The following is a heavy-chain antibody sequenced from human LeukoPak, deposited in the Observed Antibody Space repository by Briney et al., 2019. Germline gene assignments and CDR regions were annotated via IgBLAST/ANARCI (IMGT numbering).Heavy chain of an antibody. J-gene: IGHJ6*02. V-gene: IGHV3-30*18. CDR2: ISYDGSNK. CDR3: AKDWGSGARYYYYGMDV. D-gene: IGHD3-16*01. Sequence: PGGSLRLSCAASRFTFNTYGIHWARQAPGKGLEWVAVISYDGSNKYYADSVKGQFTISRDNSKNTLYLQINSLRAEDTAVYYCAKDWGSGARYYYYGMDVWGQGTTVTVSS. CDR1: RFTFNTYG.